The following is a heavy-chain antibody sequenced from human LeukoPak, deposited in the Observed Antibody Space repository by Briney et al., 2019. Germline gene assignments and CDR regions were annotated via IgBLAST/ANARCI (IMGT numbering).Heavy chain of an antibody. V-gene: IGHV3-74*01. CDR2: INSDGSST. D-gene: IGHD5-18*01. CDR1: GFTFSSYW. Sequence: GGSLRLSCAASGFTFSSYWMHWVRQAPGKGLVWVSRINSDGSSTTYADSVKGRFTISRDNAKNTLYLQMNSLRAEDTAVYYCARARSSYGYGDAFDIWGQGTMVTVSS. CDR3: ARARSSYGYGDAFDI. J-gene: IGHJ3*02.